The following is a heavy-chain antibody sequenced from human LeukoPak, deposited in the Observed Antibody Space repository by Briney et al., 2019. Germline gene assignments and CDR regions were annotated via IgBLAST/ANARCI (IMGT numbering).Heavy chain of an antibody. D-gene: IGHD3-3*01. J-gene: IGHJ5*02. V-gene: IGHV1-2*02. CDR2: INPNSGGT. CDR3: ARDSVDTIFGIPRYCWFDP. Sequence: ASVKVSCKVSGYTFTDYYMHWVRQAPGQGLEWMGWINPNSGGTNYAQKFQGRVTMTRDTSISTAYMELSRLRSDDTAVYYCARDSVDTIFGIPRYCWFDPWGQGTLVTVSS. CDR1: GYTFTDYY.